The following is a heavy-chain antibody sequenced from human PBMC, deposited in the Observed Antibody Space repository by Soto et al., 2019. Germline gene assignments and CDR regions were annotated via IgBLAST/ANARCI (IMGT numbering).Heavy chain of an antibody. D-gene: IGHD3-3*01. CDR2: INSDGSST. V-gene: IGHV3-74*01. CDR3: ARVWGDYDFWSGYYWRYGMDV. J-gene: IGHJ6*02. CDR1: GFTFSSYW. Sequence: PWGSLRLSCAASGFTFSSYWMHWVRQAPGKGLVWVSRINSDGSSTSYADSVKGRFTISRDNAKNTLYLQMNSLRAEDTAVHYCARVWGDYDFWSGYYWRYGMDVWGQGNTVTVSS.